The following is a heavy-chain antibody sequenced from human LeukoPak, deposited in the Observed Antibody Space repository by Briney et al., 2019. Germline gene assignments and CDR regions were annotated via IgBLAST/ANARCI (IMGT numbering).Heavy chain of an antibody. CDR2: IYYSGST. CDR1: GGSISSYY. Sequence: SETLSLTGTVSGGSISSYYWSWIRQPPGKGLEWIGYIYYSGSTNYNPSLKSRVTISVDTSKNQFSLKLSSVTAADTAVYYCARVGGYSGYDFDYWGQGTLVTVSS. V-gene: IGHV4-59*01. J-gene: IGHJ4*02. D-gene: IGHD5-12*01. CDR3: ARVGGYSGYDFDY.